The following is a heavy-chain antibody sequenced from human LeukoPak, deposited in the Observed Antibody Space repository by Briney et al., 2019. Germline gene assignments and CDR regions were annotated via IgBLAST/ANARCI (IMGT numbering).Heavy chain of an antibody. D-gene: IGHD2-2*01. V-gene: IGHV1-18*01. Sequence: GASVKVSCKASGYTFTSYGISWVRQAPGQGLEWMGWVSAYNGNTNYAQKLQGRVTMTTDTSTSTAYMELRSLRSDDTAVYYCARDIYCSSTSCDDYWGQGTLVTVSS. CDR2: VSAYNGNT. J-gene: IGHJ4*02. CDR3: ARDIYCSSTSCDDY. CDR1: GYTFTSYG.